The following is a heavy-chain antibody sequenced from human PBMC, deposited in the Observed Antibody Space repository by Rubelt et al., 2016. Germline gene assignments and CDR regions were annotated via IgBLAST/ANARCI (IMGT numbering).Heavy chain of an antibody. Sequence: EVQLVESGGGLVQPGGSLRLSCVASGFSFSSYTMNWVRQAPGKGLEWVSSISSGSDYTYYADSVKGRFAISRDDAKNSLYLQMNSLRADDTAQYYWANKGGMDVWGQGTAVTVSS. V-gene: IGHV3-21*01. CDR3: ANKGGMDV. CDR2: ISSGSDYT. J-gene: IGHJ6*02. CDR1: GFSFSSYT.